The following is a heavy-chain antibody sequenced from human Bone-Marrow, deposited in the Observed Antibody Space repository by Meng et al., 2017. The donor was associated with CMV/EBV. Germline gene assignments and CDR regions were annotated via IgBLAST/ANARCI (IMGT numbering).Heavy chain of an antibody. CDR3: AKVVSMVFAIGHIYY. J-gene: IGHJ4*02. CDR2: ISGSGGST. CDR1: GFTFSNYA. D-gene: IGHD2-8*01. Sequence: GESLKISCAASGFTFSNYAMSWVRQAPGKGLEWVSGISGSGGSTYYADSVKGRFTISRDNSKNTLYLQMNSLRAEDTAVYFCAKVVSMVFAIGHIYYWGQGTLVTVSS. V-gene: IGHV3-23*01.